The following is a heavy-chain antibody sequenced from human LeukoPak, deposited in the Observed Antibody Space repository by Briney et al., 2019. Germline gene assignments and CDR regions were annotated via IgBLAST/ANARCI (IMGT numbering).Heavy chain of an antibody. CDR3: AKVLDPLLFDY. V-gene: IGHV3-30*18. CDR1: GFTFSSYG. D-gene: IGHD3-9*01. Sequence: GRSLRLSCAASGFTFSSYGMHWVRQAPGKGLEWVAVISYDGSNKYYADSVKGRFTISRDNSKNTLYLQMNSLRAEDTAVYYCAKVLDPLLFDYWGQGTLVTVSS. CDR2: ISYDGSNK. J-gene: IGHJ4*02.